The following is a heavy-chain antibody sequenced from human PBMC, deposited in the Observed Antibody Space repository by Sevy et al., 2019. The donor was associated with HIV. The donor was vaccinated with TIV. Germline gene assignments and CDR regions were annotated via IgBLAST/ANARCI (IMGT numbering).Heavy chain of an antibody. J-gene: IGHJ3*01. CDR3: ARACCSGDRFGVLGAFDF. D-gene: IGHD2-15*01. CDR1: GDSVSSNSAA. Sequence: SQTLSLTCAISGDSVSSNSAAWNWIRQSPSRGLEWLGRTHYRSKWYNDYAVSVKGRITINPDRSKNQFSLQLNSVTPEDTAVYYCARACCSGDRFGVLGAFDFWGQGTMVTVSS. V-gene: IGHV6-1*01. CDR2: THYRSKWYN.